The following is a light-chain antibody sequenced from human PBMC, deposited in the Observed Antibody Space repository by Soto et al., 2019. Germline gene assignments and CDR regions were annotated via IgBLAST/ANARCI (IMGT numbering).Light chain of an antibody. CDR2: ATS. Sequence: EKVMTQSPATLSVSLGERGTLSCRASESVSSRYFAWFQQRPGQAPRLLIFATSTRATGIPDRFSGSGSGTDFTLTISRLEPEDFAVYYCQQYGTSPKTFGQGTKVDI. J-gene: IGKJ1*01. V-gene: IGKV3-20*01. CDR3: QQYGTSPKT. CDR1: ESVSSRY.